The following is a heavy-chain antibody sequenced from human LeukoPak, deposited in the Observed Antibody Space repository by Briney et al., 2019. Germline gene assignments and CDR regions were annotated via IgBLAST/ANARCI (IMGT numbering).Heavy chain of an antibody. J-gene: IGHJ4*02. D-gene: IGHD5-18*01. CDR2: IYYSGST. Sequence: SETLSLTCTVSGGSISSGGYYWSWIRQHPGKGLEWIGYIYYSGSTYYNPSLKSRVTISVDTSKNQFSLKLNSVTAADTAVYYCAREDTAMVDYWGQGTLVTVSS. V-gene: IGHV4-31*03. CDR3: AREDTAMVDY. CDR1: GGSISSGGYY.